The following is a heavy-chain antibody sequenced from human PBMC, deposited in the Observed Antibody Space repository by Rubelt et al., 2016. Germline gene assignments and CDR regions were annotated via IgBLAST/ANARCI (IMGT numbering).Heavy chain of an antibody. D-gene: IGHD5-18*01. Sequence: SYAQKFQGRVTMTRDTSTSTVYMELNSLRAEDTAVYYCARGYSYGLLPNLDDYYMDVWGKGTTVTVSS. CDR3: ARGYSYGLLPNLDDYYMDV. J-gene: IGHJ6*03. V-gene: IGHV1-46*01.